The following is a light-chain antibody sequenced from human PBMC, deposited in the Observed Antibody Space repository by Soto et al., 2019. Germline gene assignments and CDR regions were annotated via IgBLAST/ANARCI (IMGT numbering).Light chain of an antibody. CDR3: QQYGSSGT. J-gene: IGKJ1*01. CDR2: GAS. V-gene: IGKV3-20*01. CDR1: QTISSW. Sequence: QSPSTLSGSVGDRVTITCRASQTISSWLAWYQQKPGQAPRLLIYGASNRATGIPDRFSGSGSGTDFTLTISRLEPEDFAVYYCQQYGSSGTFGQGTKVDIK.